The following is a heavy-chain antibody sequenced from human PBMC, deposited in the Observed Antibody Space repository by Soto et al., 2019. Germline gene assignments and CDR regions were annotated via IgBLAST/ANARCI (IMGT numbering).Heavy chain of an antibody. D-gene: IGHD2-21*01. J-gene: IGHJ6*02. V-gene: IGHV4-4*07. CDR2: IYSRGDT. Sequence: SETLSLTGIVSAGSMRSYYWNWLRQPAGKGLEWIGRIYSRGDTNYNPSVKSRVTMSVDTSKNEFSLRMNSVTAADTAVYYCAGIGEDVYYGMDVWGQGTTVTVSS. CDR1: AGSMRSYY. CDR3: AGIGEDVYYGMDV.